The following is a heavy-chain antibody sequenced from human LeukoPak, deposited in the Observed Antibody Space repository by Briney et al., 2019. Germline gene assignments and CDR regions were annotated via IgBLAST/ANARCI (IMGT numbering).Heavy chain of an antibody. V-gene: IGHV1-46*01. CDR3: ARDAQMATIRDLGY. CDR1: GYTFTSYG. CDR2: INPSGGST. J-gene: IGHJ4*02. D-gene: IGHD5-24*01. Sequence: ASVKVSCKASGYTFTSYGISRVRQAPGQGLEWMGIINPSGGSTSYAQKFQGRVTMTRDTSTSTVYMELSSLRSEDTAVYYCARDAQMATIRDLGYWGQGTLVTVSS.